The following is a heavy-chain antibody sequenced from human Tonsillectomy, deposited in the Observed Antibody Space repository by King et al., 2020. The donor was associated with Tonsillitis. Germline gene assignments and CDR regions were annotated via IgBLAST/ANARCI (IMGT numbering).Heavy chain of an antibody. D-gene: IGHD2-2*01. CDR2: ISGYNGNT. J-gene: IGHJ5*02. Sequence: QLVQSGAEVKKPGASEKVSCKASGYPFTSYGISWVRQAPGQGLEWMGWISGYNGNTDYAQRIQGRVTMTTDTSTDTAYMERRSLRSDDTAVYYCARDQLPAAMGTWGQGTLVTVSS. V-gene: IGHV1-18*01. CDR3: ARDQLPAAMGT. CDR1: GYPFTSYG.